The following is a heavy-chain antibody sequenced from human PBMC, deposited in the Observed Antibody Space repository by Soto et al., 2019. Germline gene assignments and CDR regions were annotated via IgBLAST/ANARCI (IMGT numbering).Heavy chain of an antibody. D-gene: IGHD3-22*01. Sequence: QVQLQESGPGLVKPSETLSLTCTVSGGSISSYYWSWIRQPPGKGLEWIGYIYYSGSTNYNPSLKIRVTISVDTYQNQFSLKLSSVTAADTAVYYCARLWGYYNDYWGQGTLVTVSS. CDR2: IYYSGST. V-gene: IGHV4-59*08. CDR1: GGSISSYY. J-gene: IGHJ4*02. CDR3: ARLWGYYNDY.